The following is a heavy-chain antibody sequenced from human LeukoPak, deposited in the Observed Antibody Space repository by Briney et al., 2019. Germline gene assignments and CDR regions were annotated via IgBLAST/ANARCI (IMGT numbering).Heavy chain of an antibody. J-gene: IGHJ4*02. Sequence: GGSLRLSCAASGFTFSSYSMNWVRQAPGKGLEWVSAISGSGGSRYYADSVKGRFTISRDNSKNTVYLQMNSLRAEDTAVYYCAKDPVSYYGSGSYSRGDYWGQGTLVTVSS. V-gene: IGHV3-23*01. CDR1: GFTFSSYS. D-gene: IGHD3-10*01. CDR2: ISGSGGSR. CDR3: AKDPVSYYGSGSYSRGDY.